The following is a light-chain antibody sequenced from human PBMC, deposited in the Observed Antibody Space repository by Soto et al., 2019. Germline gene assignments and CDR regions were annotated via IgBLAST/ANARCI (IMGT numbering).Light chain of an antibody. Sequence: EIVLTQSPGTLSLSPGERATLSCRASQSVSNNYLAWYQQKPGQAPRLLIYGASKRATGTPDRFIGSGSGTDFTLTISRLEPEDFAVYYCQYYDKLAKAITFGQGTRLEIK. J-gene: IGKJ5*01. CDR2: GAS. V-gene: IGKV3-20*01. CDR3: QYYDKLAKAIT. CDR1: QSVSNNY.